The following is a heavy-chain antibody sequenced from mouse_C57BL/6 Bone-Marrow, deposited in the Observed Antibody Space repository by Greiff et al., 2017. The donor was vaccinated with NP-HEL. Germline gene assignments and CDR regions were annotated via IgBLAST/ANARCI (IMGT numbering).Heavy chain of an antibody. J-gene: IGHJ1*03. CDR3: ATLYYGSSYRYFDV. D-gene: IGHD1-1*01. Sequence: VQLQQSGPELVEPGASVKISCKASGYTFTDYYMNWVKQSHGKSLEWIGDINPNNGGTSYNQKFKGKATLTVDKSSSTAYMELRSLTSEDSAVYYCATLYYGSSYRYFDVWGTGTTVTVSS. V-gene: IGHV1-26*01. CDR1: GYTFTDYY. CDR2: INPNNGGT.